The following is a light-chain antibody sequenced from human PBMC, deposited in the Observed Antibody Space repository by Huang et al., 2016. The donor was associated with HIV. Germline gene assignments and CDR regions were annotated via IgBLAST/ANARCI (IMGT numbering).Light chain of an antibody. V-gene: IGKV1-9*01. CDR1: EGISSY. CDR3: QQLNDYPWT. Sequence: IQLTQSPSSRSASVGDRVTITCRASEGISSYLAWYQQKSGKAPKFLIYAASTLQSGVPSRFSGSGSGTDFTLTISSLQPEDFATYYCQQLNDYPWTFGQWTKVEIK. J-gene: IGKJ1*01. CDR2: AAS.